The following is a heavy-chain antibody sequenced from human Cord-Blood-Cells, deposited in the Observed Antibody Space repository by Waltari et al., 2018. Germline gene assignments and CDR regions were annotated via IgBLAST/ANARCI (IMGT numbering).Heavy chain of an antibody. CDR2: IYWDDDK. CDR3: AHRSITIFGVVSDAFDI. J-gene: IGHJ3*02. CDR1: GFSLSTSGVG. Sequence: QITLKESGPTLVKPTQTLTLTCPFSGFSLSTSGVGVGWFRQPPGKALEWLALIYWDDDKRYSPSLKSRLTSTKDTSKNQVVLTMTNMDPVDTATYYCAHRSITIFGVVSDAFDIWGQGTMVTVSS. V-gene: IGHV2-5*02. D-gene: IGHD3-3*01.